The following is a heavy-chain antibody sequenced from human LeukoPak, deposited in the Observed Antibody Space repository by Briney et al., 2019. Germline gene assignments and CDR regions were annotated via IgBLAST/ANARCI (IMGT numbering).Heavy chain of an antibody. J-gene: IGHJ5*02. V-gene: IGHV1-46*01. Sequence: ASVKVSCKAAGYTFTSYYRHWVGQARGQGLEWMGRINPSGGSTSYAQKFQGRVTMTRDMSTSTVYMELSSLRSEDTAVYYCARVMTTYNWFDPWGQGTLVTVSS. CDR2: INPSGGST. CDR1: GYTFTSYY. CDR3: ARVMTTYNWFDP. D-gene: IGHD4-11*01.